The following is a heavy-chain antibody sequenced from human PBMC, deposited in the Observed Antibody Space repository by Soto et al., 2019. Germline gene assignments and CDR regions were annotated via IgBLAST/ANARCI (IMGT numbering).Heavy chain of an antibody. CDR1: GGSISSGDYY. CDR3: ARVKARTYIVVVPARITYAFDI. D-gene: IGHD2-2*01. J-gene: IGHJ3*02. CDR2: IYYSGST. Sequence: PSETLSLTCTVSGGSISSGDYYWNWIRQPPGKGLEWIGYIYYSGSTYSNPSLKSRVTMSVDTSKNQFSLELSSVTAADTAVYYCARVKARTYIVVVPARITYAFDIWGQGTMVTVSS. V-gene: IGHV4-30-4*01.